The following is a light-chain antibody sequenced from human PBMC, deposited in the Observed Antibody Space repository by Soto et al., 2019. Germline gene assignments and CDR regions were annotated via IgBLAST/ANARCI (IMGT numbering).Light chain of an antibody. Sequence: EHVLLQYPGTLSLSPGGGATLSGRASQSVNSFYLAWFQQKPGQAPRLLIYGASSRATGIPDRFSGSGSGTDFTLTISRLEPEDFAVYYCQQYGSSPITVGQGTRLEIK. CDR2: GAS. V-gene: IGKV3-20*01. CDR1: QSVNSFY. J-gene: IGKJ5*01. CDR3: QQYGSSPIT.